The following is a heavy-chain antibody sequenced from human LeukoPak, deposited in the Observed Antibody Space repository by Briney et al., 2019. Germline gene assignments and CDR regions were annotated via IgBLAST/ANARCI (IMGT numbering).Heavy chain of an antibody. V-gene: IGHV4-59*01. CDR3: ARENSYYHYFDY. CDR2: IYYSGST. Sequence: SETLSLTCPVSGGSISSYYWSWIRQPPGKGLEWIGYIYYSGSTNYNPSLKSRVTISVDTSKNQFSLKLSSVTAADTAVYYCARENSYYHYFDYWGQGTLVTVSS. CDR1: GGSISSYY. J-gene: IGHJ4*02. D-gene: IGHD3-10*01.